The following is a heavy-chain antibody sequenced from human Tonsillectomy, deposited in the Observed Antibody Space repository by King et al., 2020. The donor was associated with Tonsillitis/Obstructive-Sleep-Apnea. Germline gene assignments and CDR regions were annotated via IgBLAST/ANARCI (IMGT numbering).Heavy chain of an antibody. Sequence: VQLQESGPGLVKPSETLSLTCTVSGGSISSYYWSWIRQPPGKGLEWIGYIYYSGSTNYNPSLKSRVTISVDTSKNQFSLKLSSVTAADTAVYYCARDSEGRGYYSIDYWGQGTLVTVSS. CDR1: GGSISSYY. V-gene: IGHV4-59*01. CDR3: ARDSEGRGYYSIDY. D-gene: IGHD3-22*01. CDR2: IYYSGST. J-gene: IGHJ4*02.